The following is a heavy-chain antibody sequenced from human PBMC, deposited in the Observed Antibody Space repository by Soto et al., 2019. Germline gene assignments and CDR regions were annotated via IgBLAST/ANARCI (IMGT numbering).Heavy chain of an antibody. D-gene: IGHD6-19*01. CDR2: ISGSGGST. J-gene: IGHJ4*02. CDR3: AKEPVSGWYYSDY. CDR1: GFTFSSYA. V-gene: IGHV3-23*01. Sequence: GGSLRLSCAASGFTFSSYAMGWVRQAPGKGLEWVSTISGSGGSTYYADSLKGRFTISRDNSKNTLFLQMSSQRAEDTAVYYCAKEPVSGWYYSDYWGPGTLVTVSS.